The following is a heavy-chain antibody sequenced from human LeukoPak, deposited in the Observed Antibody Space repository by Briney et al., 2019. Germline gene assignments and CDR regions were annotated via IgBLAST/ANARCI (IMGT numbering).Heavy chain of an antibody. V-gene: IGHV4-30-2*01. CDR3: ARAPYSSSSGYFDY. J-gene: IGHJ4*02. CDR1: GASISSGEYH. D-gene: IGHD6-6*01. Sequence: SETLSLTCTVSGASISSGEYHWNWIRQPPGKGLEWIAYFYHTGSTYYNPSLKSRVTISVDRSKNQFSLKLNSVTAADTAVYYCARAPYSSSSGYFDYWGQGTLVTVSS. CDR2: FYHTGST.